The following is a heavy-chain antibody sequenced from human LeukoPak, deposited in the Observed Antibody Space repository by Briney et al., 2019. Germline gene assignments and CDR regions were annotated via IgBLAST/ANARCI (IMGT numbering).Heavy chain of an antibody. CDR3: ARDLSVTGTYWFDP. D-gene: IGHD6-19*01. V-gene: IGHV3-21*01. CDR1: GFTFSNYS. CDR2: ISSSSTYI. Sequence: PGGSLRLSCAASGFTFSNYSMNWVRQAPGKGLEWVSSISSSSTYIYYADSVKGRFTISRDNAKNSLSLQMNSLRAEDTAVYYCARDLSVTGTYWFDPWGQGTLVTVSS. J-gene: IGHJ5*02.